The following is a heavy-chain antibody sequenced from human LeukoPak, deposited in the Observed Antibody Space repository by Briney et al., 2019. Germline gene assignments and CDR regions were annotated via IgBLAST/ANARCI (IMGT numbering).Heavy chain of an antibody. CDR1: GFTFSSYA. Sequence: GGSLRLSCAASGFTFSSYAMSWVRQAPGKGLEWVSSISGSGGSTYYADSVKGRFTISRDNSKNTLYLQMNSLRAEDTAVYYCANLAGYCTSTSCYGFDDYWGQGTLVTVSS. D-gene: IGHD2-2*01. J-gene: IGHJ4*02. CDR2: ISGSGGST. V-gene: IGHV3-23*01. CDR3: ANLAGYCTSTSCYGFDDY.